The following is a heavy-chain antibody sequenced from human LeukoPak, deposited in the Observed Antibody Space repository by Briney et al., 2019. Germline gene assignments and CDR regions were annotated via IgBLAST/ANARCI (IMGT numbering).Heavy chain of an antibody. CDR2: ISWNSGSI. J-gene: IGHJ4*02. Sequence: PGGSLRLSCAASGFTLSSYAMHWVRQAPGKGLEWVSGISWNSGSIGYADSVKGRFTISRDNAKNSLYLQMSSLRAEDTALYYCAKAAPRRYSSSPADYWGQGTLVTVSS. CDR1: GFTLSSYA. CDR3: AKAAPRRYSSSPADY. D-gene: IGHD5-18*01. V-gene: IGHV3-9*01.